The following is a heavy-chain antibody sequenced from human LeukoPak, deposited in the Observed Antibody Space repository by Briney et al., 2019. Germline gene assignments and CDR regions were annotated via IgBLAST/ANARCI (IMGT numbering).Heavy chain of an antibody. CDR3: ARDGRAVAFDI. D-gene: IGHD6-19*01. J-gene: IGHJ3*02. V-gene: IGHV3-48*01. CDR2: ISSGGETI. CDR1: GVTISGDS. Sequence: PGRSLRLSCLASGVTISGDSMNWVRQAPGMGLEWLAYISSGGETIYYADSVKGRVSIFRDNAKNSLYLQMNSLKVEDTAVYYCARDGRAVAFDIWGRGTVVSVSS.